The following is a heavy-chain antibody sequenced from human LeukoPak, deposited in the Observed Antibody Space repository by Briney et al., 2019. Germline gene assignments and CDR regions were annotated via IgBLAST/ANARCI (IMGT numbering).Heavy chain of an antibody. CDR1: GVSILTTNW. J-gene: IGHJ4*02. V-gene: IGHV4-4*02. CDR3: TRESGAFSPFGF. Sequence: SETLSLTGAVSGVSILTTNWLSWVRQPPGEWLEWIGEVHLSGASNYNPSLKSRVNMSIDKSKNQLSLELTSVTAADTAIYYCTRESGAFSPFGFWGQGTLVTVSS. D-gene: IGHD1-26*01. CDR2: VHLSGAS.